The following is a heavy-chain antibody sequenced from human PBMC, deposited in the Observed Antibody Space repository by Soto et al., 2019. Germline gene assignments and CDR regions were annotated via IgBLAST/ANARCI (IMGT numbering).Heavy chain of an antibody. Sequence: GGSLGLSCAASGFTFSSYGMHWVRQAPGKGLEWVAVISYDGSNKYYADSVKGRFTISRDNSKNTLYLQMNSLRAEDTAVYYCAKDAGRGYSYGYLDYWGQGTLVTVSS. D-gene: IGHD5-18*01. V-gene: IGHV3-30*18. CDR1: GFTFSSYG. J-gene: IGHJ4*02. CDR3: AKDAGRGYSYGYLDY. CDR2: ISYDGSNK.